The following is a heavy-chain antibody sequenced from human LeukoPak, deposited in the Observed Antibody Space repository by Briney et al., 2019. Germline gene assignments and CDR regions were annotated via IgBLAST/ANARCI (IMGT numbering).Heavy chain of an antibody. J-gene: IGHJ4*02. V-gene: IGHV4-59*01. CDR3: SRHLWSEYHKFDF. CDR1: SGSIDNFY. Sequence: YPSETLSLTCTISSGSIDNFYWSWVRQPAGKGREWIGQIYFSGNTKYTPSLKSRVTISLDRSENQFSLKLSSVTAADTAVYFCSRHLWSEYHKFDFWARGTLVTVSS. D-gene: IGHD3-3*01. CDR2: IYFSGNT.